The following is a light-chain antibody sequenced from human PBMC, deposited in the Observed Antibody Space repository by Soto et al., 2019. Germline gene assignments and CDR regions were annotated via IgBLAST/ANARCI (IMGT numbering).Light chain of an antibody. CDR2: EVT. CDR1: SSDVGGYNY. V-gene: IGLV2-14*01. CDR3: CSYAGSYTYVV. J-gene: IGLJ2*01. Sequence: QSVLTQPASVSGSPGQSITISCTGTSSDVGGYNYVSWYQQHPGKAPKLVIYEVTKRPSGVSNRFSGSKSGNTASLTISGLQAEDETDYYCCSYAGSYTYVVFGGGTKVTVL.